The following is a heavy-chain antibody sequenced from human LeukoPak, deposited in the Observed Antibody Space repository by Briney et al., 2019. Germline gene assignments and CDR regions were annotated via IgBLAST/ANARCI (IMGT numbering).Heavy chain of an antibody. Sequence: GGSLRLSCAASGFTFSDYYMSWIRQAPGKGLEWVSYISSSGSTIYYADSVKGRFTISRDNAKNSLYLQMNSLRAEDTAVYYCARVSGESYYYYYYMDVWGKGTTVTISS. CDR2: ISSSGSTI. V-gene: IGHV3-11*01. D-gene: IGHD1-14*01. CDR3: ARVSGESYYYYYYMDV. CDR1: GFTFSDYY. J-gene: IGHJ6*03.